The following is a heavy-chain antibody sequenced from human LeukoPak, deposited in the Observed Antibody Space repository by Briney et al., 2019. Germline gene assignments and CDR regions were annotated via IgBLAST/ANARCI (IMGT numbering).Heavy chain of an antibody. CDR2: ISSSGSTI. Sequence: PGGSLRLSCAASGFTFSDYYMSWICQAPGKGLEWVSYISSSGSTIYYADSVKGRFTISRDNAKNSLYLQMNSLRAEGTAVYYCARDFRYYYDSSGSGAFDIWGQGTMVTVSS. J-gene: IGHJ3*02. D-gene: IGHD3-22*01. CDR3: ARDFRYYYDSSGSGAFDI. V-gene: IGHV3-11*01. CDR1: GFTFSDYY.